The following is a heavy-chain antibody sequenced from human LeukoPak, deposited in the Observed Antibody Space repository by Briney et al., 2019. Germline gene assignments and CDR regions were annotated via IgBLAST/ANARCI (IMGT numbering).Heavy chain of an antibody. CDR1: GFTFSSYA. CDR3: AYPGDGYNPFDY. D-gene: IGHD5-24*01. J-gene: IGHJ4*02. Sequence: GGSLRLSCAASGFTFSSYAMSWVRQAPGKGLEWVSTISGSGGSTYYADSVKGRFTISRDNSKNTLYLQMNSLRAEDMAVYYCAYPGDGYNPFDYWGQGTLVTVSS. CDR2: ISGSGGST. V-gene: IGHV3-23*01.